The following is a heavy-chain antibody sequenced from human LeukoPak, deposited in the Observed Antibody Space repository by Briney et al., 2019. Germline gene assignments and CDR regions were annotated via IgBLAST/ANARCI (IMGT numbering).Heavy chain of an antibody. J-gene: IGHJ4*02. CDR2: INPSGGST. V-gene: IGHV1-46*03. CDR3: ARDYDSSGYYSYYFDY. D-gene: IGHD3-22*01. Sequence: ASVKVSCKASGYTFTSYYMHWVRQAPGQGLEWMGIINPSGGSTSYAQKFQGRVTMTRDTSTSTVYMELSSLRSEDTAVYYRARDYDSSGYYSYYFDYWGQGTLVTVSS. CDR1: GYTFTSYY.